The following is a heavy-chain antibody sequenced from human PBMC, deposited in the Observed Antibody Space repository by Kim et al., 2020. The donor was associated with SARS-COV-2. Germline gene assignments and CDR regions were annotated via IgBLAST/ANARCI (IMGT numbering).Heavy chain of an antibody. CDR1: GGSISSSNW. CDR3: ARDLGITMIDSNSDPLDAFDL. D-gene: IGHD3-22*01. CDR2: IYHSGST. J-gene: IGHJ3*01. V-gene: IGHV4-4*02. Sequence: SETLSLTCAVSGGSISSSNWWSWVRQPPGKGLEWIGEIYHSGSTNYNPSLKSRVTISVDKSKNQFSLKLRSVTAADTAVYYCARDLGITMIDSNSDPLDAFDLWGQGTMVTVSS.